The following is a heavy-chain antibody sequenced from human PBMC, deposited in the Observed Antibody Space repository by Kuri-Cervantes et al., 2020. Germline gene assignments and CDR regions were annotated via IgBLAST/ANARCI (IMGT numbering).Heavy chain of an antibody. CDR1: GYTFTSYG. J-gene: IGHJ4*02. D-gene: IGHD3-3*01. V-gene: IGHV1-18*01. CDR3: ARAQGRLYDFWSGSLFDY. Sequence: ASVKVSCKASGYTFTSYGISWVRQAPGQGLEWMGWISAYNGNTNYAQKFQGRVTMTRDTSISTAYMELSRLRSDDTAVYYCARAQGRLYDFWSGSLFDYWGQGTLVTVSS. CDR2: ISAYNGNT.